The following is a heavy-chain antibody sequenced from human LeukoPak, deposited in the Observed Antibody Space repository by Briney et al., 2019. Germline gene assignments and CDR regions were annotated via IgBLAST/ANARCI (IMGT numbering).Heavy chain of an antibody. V-gene: IGHV3-66*02. CDR2: IYSDGGT. D-gene: IGHD3-16*01. J-gene: IGHJ5*01. CDR1: GFTVSAKY. CDR3: ARDGGFGGPGEDNWFDS. Sequence: GGSLRLSCAASGFTVSAKYMSWVRQGPGKGLDWISSIYSDGGTNYADSVKGRFTISRDNSKNTLYLQMNSLRPEDTAVYYCARDGGFGGPGEDNWFDSWGQGALVTVSS.